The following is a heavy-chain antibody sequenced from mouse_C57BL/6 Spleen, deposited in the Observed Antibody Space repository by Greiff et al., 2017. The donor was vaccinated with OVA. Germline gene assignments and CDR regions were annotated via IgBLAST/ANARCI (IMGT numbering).Heavy chain of an antibody. D-gene: IGHD1-3*01. V-gene: IGHV5-4*01. J-gene: IGHJ2*01. CDR2: ISDGGSYT. CDR3: AKERGELDYFDY. Sequence: EVQRVESGGGLVKPGGSLKLSCAASGFTFSSYAMSWVRQTPEKRLEWVATISDGGSYTYYPDNVKGRFTISRDNAKNNLYLQMSHLKSEDTAMYYCAKERGELDYFDYWGQGTTLTVSS. CDR1: GFTFSSYA.